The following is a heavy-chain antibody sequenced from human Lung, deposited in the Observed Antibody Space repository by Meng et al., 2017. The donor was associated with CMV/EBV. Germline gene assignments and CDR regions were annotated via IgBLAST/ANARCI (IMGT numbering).Heavy chain of an antibody. D-gene: IGHD5-18*01. CDR2: INPNSGGT. V-gene: IGHV1-2*02. CDR1: GYTFTGYY. J-gene: IGHJ6*02. Sequence: SXXVSXKPSGYTFTGYYMHGLRQAPAQGLEWMGWINPNSGGTNYAQKYQGRVTMTRDTSISTAYMELSRLRSDDTAVYYCAWGRIQLWLDKNYYYGMEVWXQGTXVTVSS. CDR3: AWGRIQLWLDKNYYYGMEV.